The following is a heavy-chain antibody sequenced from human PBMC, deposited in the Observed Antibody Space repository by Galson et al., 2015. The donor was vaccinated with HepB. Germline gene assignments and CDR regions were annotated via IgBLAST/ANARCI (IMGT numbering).Heavy chain of an antibody. V-gene: IGHV3-33*08. J-gene: IGHJ4*02. CDR2: IWYDGSNK. D-gene: IGHD6-13*01. Sequence: SLRLSCAASGITFSSYGMHWVRQAPGKGLEWVAVIWYDGSNKYYADSVKGRFTISRDNSKNTLYLQMNSLRAEDTAVYYCARVSSSWKFDYWGQGTLVTVSS. CDR3: ARVSSSWKFDY. CDR1: GITFSSYG.